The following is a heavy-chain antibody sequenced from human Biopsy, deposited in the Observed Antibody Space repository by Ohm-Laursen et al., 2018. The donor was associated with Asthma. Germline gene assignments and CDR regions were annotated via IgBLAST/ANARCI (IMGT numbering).Heavy chain of an antibody. J-gene: IGHJ6*02. D-gene: IGHD3-3*01. CDR3: ARRITIFGVVQKDHGMDA. V-gene: IGHV4-39*01. CDR2: ISYEGKT. Sequence: GTLSLTCPVSGGSVTPTSHYWDWIRQAPGKGLEWIGYISYEGKTSYNPSLKNRVTISRDTSKNQFSLRLTSVTAADTAVYFCARRITIFGVVQKDHGMDAWGQGTTVIVSS. CDR1: GGSVTPTSHY.